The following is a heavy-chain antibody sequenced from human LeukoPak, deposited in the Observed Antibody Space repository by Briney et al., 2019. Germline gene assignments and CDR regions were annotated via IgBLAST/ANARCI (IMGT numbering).Heavy chain of an antibody. CDR3: ARDLSGYGYRGFDY. D-gene: IGHD2-2*03. V-gene: IGHV3-30-3*01. CDR2: ISYDGSNK. CDR1: GFTFSSYA. J-gene: IGHJ4*02. Sequence: GGSLRLSCAASGFTFSSYAMHWVRQAPGQGLEWVAVISYDGSNKYYADSVKGRFTISRDNSKNTLYLQMNSLRAEDTAVYYCARDLSGYGYRGFDYWGQGTLVTVSS.